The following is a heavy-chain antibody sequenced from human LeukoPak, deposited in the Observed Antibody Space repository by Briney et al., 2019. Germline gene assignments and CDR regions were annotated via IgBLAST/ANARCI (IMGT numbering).Heavy chain of an antibody. CDR2: IYSGGST. Sequence: GGSLRLSCAASGFTVSSNYMSWVRQAPGKGLEWVSVIYSGGSTYYADSVKGRFTISRDNSKNTLYLQMNSLRAEDTAIYYCAKRQGSSASCYDYWGQGTLVTVSS. CDR1: GFTVSSNY. CDR3: AKRQGSSASCYDY. J-gene: IGHJ4*02. D-gene: IGHD2-2*01. V-gene: IGHV3-53*01.